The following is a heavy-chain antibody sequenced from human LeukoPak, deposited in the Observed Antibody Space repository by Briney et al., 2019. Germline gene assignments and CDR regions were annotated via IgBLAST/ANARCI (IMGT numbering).Heavy chain of an antibody. J-gene: IGHJ4*01. CDR2: ISNDGSNN. V-gene: IGHV3-30*18. CDR3: AKEMGSRSSLFYFDY. CDR1: GFTFSSFG. D-gene: IGHD3-10*01. Sequence: GGSLRLSCAASGFTFSSFGMHWVRQAPGKGLEWVAGISNDGSNNYYADSVNGRFTVSRDNSKNTLYLLVNTLRGEDTAVYYCAKEMGSRSSLFYFDYWGQGTLLTVSS.